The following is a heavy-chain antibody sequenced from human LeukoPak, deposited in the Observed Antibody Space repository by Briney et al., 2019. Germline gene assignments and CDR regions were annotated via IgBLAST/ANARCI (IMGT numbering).Heavy chain of an antibody. CDR1: GGSFSGYY. V-gene: IGHV4-34*01. CDR3: ARAVGATDPFDY. CDR2: INHSGST. D-gene: IGHD1-26*01. Sequence: PSETLSLTCAVYGGSFSGYYWSWIRQPPGKGLEWIGEINHSGSTNYNPSLKSRVTISVDTSKNQFSLKLSSVTAADTAVYYCARAVGATDPFDYWGQGTLVTVSS. J-gene: IGHJ4*02.